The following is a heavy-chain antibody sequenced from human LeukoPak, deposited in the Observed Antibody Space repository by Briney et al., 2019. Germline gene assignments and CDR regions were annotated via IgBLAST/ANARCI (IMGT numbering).Heavy chain of an antibody. V-gene: IGHV3-48*03. D-gene: IGHD5-18*01. CDR3: TRGLAMVPYQGY. J-gene: IGHJ4*02. CDR2: ISSSGRTQ. CDR1: GFTFSSYE. Sequence: PGGSLRLSCAASGFTFSSYEMNWVRRAPGKGLEWVSYISSSGRTQYYADSVKGRFTISRDYAKNSLYLQMDSLRADDTAVYYCTRGLAMVPYQGYWGQGTLVTVSS.